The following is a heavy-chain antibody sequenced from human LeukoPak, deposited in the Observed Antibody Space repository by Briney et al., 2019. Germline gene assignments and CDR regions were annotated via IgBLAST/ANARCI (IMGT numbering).Heavy chain of an antibody. D-gene: IGHD7-27*01. CDR1: GFTFNTYT. CDR3: ARVWGMRLRHAFDI. Sequence: PGGSLRLSCAASGFTFNTYTMNWVRQAPGKGLEWVSSISSSSSYIYYADPVKGRFTIFRDNAKNSLYLQMNSLRAEDTAVYYCARVWGMRLRHAFDIWGQGTMVTVSS. V-gene: IGHV3-21*01. J-gene: IGHJ3*02. CDR2: ISSSSSYI.